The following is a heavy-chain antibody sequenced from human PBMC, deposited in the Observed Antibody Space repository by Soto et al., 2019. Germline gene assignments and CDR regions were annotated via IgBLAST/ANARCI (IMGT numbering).Heavy chain of an antibody. CDR3: ARGGYDFWSGYYTQFYYYGMDV. CDR1: GFTFSDYY. V-gene: IGHV3-11*06. J-gene: IGHJ6*02. D-gene: IGHD3-3*01. Sequence: SLRLSCAASGFTFSDYYMSWIRQAPGKGLEWVSYISSSSSYTNYADSVKGRFTISRDNAKNSLYLQMNSLRAEDTAVYYCARGGYDFWSGYYTQFYYYGMDVWGQGTTVTVSS. CDR2: ISSSSSYT.